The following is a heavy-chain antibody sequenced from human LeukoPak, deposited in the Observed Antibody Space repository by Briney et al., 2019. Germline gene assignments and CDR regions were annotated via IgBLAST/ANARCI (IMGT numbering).Heavy chain of an antibody. V-gene: IGHV3-33*01. CDR3: ARGYYEIYYMDV. CDR1: GFTFSSYG. D-gene: IGHD3-22*01. J-gene: IGHJ6*03. Sequence: GRSLRLSCAASGFTFSSYGMHWVRQAPGKGLEWVAVIWYDGSNKYYADSVKGRFTISRDNSKNTLYLQMNSLRAEDTAVYYCARGYYEIYYMDVWGKGTTVTVSS. CDR2: IWYDGSNK.